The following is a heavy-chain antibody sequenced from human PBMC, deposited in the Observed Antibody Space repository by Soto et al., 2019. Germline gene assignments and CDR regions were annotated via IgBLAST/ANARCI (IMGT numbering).Heavy chain of an antibody. CDR1: GYTFTSYG. Sequence: QVQLVQSGAEVKKPGASVKVSCKASGYTFTSYGISWVRQAPGQGLEWMGRIRXYNGXTXXXXXLXGRXXXXXXTXXXXAXMEXRSLXSDDTAVSYCARDLPTMDVWGQGTTVTVSS. V-gene: IGHV1-18*01. CDR2: IRXYNGXT. CDR3: ARDLPTMDV. J-gene: IGHJ6*02.